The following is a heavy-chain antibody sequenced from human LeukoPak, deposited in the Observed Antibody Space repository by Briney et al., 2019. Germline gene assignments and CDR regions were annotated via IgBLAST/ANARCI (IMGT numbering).Heavy chain of an antibody. Sequence: SETLSLTCTVSGGSVSSGSYYWSWIRQPPGKGLEWIGYIYYSGSTNYNPSLKSRVTISVDTSKNQFSLKLSSVTAADTAVYYCARGYSSSWYYFDYWGRGTLVTVSS. D-gene: IGHD6-13*01. V-gene: IGHV4-61*01. CDR3: ARGYSSSWYYFDY. CDR2: IYYSGST. J-gene: IGHJ4*02. CDR1: GGSVSSGSYY.